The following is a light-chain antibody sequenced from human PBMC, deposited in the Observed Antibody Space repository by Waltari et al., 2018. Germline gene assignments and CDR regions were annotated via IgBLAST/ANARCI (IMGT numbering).Light chain of an antibody. CDR3: CTYAGADTSVV. CDR1: SSDIGGYDF. V-gene: IGLV2-11*01. CDR2: DVN. Sequence: QSALTQPRSVSGSPGQSVTISCTGPSSDIGGYDFVSWYQQYPGKAPKLIIYDVNKGPPGVRDRCCGSKAGNTASRTISGLLKEEEADYYCCTYAGADTSVVFGGGTTLTVL. J-gene: IGLJ2*01.